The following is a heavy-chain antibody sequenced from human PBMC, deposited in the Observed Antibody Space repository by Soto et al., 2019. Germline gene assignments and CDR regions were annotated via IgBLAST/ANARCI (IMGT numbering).Heavy chain of an antibody. Sequence: PXGSLRLACAASGVTLSSYDMHWVRQAPGRGLEWVAVISYDGSNKYYADSVKGRFTISRDNSKNTLYLQMNSLRAEDTAVYYCAKDGSVTLGYYYGMDVWGQGTTVTVSS. CDR2: ISYDGSNK. CDR1: GVTLSSYD. CDR3: AKDGSVTLGYYYGMDV. J-gene: IGHJ6*02. D-gene: IGHD4-17*01. V-gene: IGHV3-30*18.